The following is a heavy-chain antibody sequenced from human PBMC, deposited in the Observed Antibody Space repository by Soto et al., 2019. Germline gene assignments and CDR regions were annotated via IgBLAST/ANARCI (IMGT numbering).Heavy chain of an antibody. J-gene: IGHJ6*02. CDR2: ISGSVDTF. CDR1: GFIFSDHY. CDR3: ARLDGERGYGMDV. D-gene: IGHD4-17*01. V-gene: IGHV3-11*01. Sequence: QVQLVESGGGSVKPGGSLRLSCAASGFIFSDHYMSWIRQAPGKGLEWLSYISGSVDTFYHANSVKGRFTISRDNAKNSLYLQLNSLRAEDTAVYYCARLDGERGYGMDVWGQGTTVTASS.